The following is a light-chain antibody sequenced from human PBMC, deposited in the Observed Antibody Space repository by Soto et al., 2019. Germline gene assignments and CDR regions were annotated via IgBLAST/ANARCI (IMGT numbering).Light chain of an antibody. J-gene: IGLJ2*01. Sequence: QSALTQPPSASGSPGQSVTISCTGTSSDIGDYNYVSWFQHHPGKAPKLLIYDVSKRPSGVPDRFSGSKSGNTASLTVSGLQAEDESDYYCSSYAGNRNVVFGGGTQLTVL. CDR3: SSYAGNRNVV. CDR2: DVS. CDR1: SSDIGDYNY. V-gene: IGLV2-8*01.